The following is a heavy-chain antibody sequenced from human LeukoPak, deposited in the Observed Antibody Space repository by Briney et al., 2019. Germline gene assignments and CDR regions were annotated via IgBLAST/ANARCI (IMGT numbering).Heavy chain of an antibody. J-gene: IGHJ4*02. V-gene: IGHV4-39*01. CDR3: SSVRSRSHYFDY. CDR2: VSYSGST. D-gene: IGHD1-26*01. Sequence: PSETLSLTCTVSGGSISTDSYYWGRIRQPPGKGLEWIGSVSYSGSTYYNPSLKSRVTISVDTSKNQFSLNLSSVTAADTAVYYCSSVRSRSHYFDYWGQGTLVTVSS. CDR1: GGSISTDSYY.